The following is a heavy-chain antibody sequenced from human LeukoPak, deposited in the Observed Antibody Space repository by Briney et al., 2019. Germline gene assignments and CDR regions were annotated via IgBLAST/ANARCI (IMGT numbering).Heavy chain of an antibody. J-gene: IGHJ4*02. D-gene: IGHD2/OR15-2a*01. Sequence: GGSLRLSCAASGNYWMHWVRQVPGKGLVWVSHINSDGSWTSYADSVKGRFTISKDNAKNTVYLQMDSLRAEDTAVYYCVSFYETYWGRGTLVTVSS. CDR3: VSFYETY. CDR1: GNYW. V-gene: IGHV3-74*01. CDR2: INSDGSWT.